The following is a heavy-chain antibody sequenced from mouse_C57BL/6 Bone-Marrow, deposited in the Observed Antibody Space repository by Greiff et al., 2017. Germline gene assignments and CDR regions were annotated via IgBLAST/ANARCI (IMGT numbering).Heavy chain of an antibody. Sequence: EVKLQQSGPELVKPGASVKISCKASGYSFTVYYIHWVKQSHVKSLEWIGRITPYNGASSYNQNFKDKASLTVDKSSSTAYMALHSLTSGDSAVYYGVRSPYVGVGMDYWGQGTSVTVSS. J-gene: IGHJ4*01. V-gene: IGHV1-31*01. CDR3: VRSPYVGVGMDY. CDR1: GYSFTVYY. CDR2: ITPYNGAS. D-gene: IGHD1-1*01.